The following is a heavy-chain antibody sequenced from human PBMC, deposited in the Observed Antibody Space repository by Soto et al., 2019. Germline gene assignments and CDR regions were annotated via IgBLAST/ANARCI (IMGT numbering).Heavy chain of an antibody. CDR1: GGTFSSYA. Sequence: SVKVSCKASGGTFSSYAISWVRQAPGQGLEWMGGIIPIFGTANYAQKFQGRVTITADESTSTAYMELSSLRSEDTAVYYCARDGRAYYYDSSGLVNWGQGTLVTVSS. CDR2: IIPIFGTA. J-gene: IGHJ4*02. D-gene: IGHD3-22*01. V-gene: IGHV1-69*13. CDR3: ARDGRAYYYDSSGLVN.